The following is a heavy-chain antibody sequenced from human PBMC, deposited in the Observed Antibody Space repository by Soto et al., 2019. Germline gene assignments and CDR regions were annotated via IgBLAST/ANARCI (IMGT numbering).Heavy chain of an antibody. J-gene: IGHJ6*02. CDR3: ARAVEQSYYYYGMDV. CDR1: GGTFSSYG. CDR2: IIPIFGTA. Sequence: QVQLVQSGAEVKKPGSSVKVSCKASGGTFSSYGISWVRQAPGQGLEWMAGIIPIFGTANYAQKFQGRVTITADESTSTAYMELSRLRSEDTAVYYCARAVEQSYYYYGMDVWGQGTTVTVSS. V-gene: IGHV1-69*12.